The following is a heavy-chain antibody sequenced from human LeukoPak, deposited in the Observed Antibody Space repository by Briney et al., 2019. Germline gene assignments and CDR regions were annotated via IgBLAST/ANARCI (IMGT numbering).Heavy chain of an antibody. CDR2: ISGSGGST. CDR3: AKAPMYYYGSGSYYSDS. J-gene: IGHJ4*02. D-gene: IGHD3-10*01. CDR1: GFTFSSYA. Sequence: GGSLRLSCAASGFTFSSYAMSWVRQAPGKGLEWVSAISGSGGSTYYADSVKGRFTISRDNSKSTLYLQMNSLRAEDTAVYYCAKAPMYYYGSGSYYSDSWGQGTLVTVSS. V-gene: IGHV3-23*01.